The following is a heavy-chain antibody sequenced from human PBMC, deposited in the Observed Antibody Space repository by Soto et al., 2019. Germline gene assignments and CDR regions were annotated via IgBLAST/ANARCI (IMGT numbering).Heavy chain of an antibody. CDR2: ISNDGSNI. V-gene: IGHV3-30*03. J-gene: IGHJ4*02. CDR3: APWFGAFDY. D-gene: IGHD3-10*01. Sequence: GGSLRLSCAASGFTFSNYNMNWVRQAPGKGLEWVAVISNDGSNIYYADSVKGRFTISRDNSKNTLYLQMNSLRAEDTAVYYCAPWFGAFDYWGQGTLVTVSS. CDR1: GFTFSNYN.